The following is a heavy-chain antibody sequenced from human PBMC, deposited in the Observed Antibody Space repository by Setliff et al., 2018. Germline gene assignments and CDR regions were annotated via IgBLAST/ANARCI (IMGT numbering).Heavy chain of an antibody. CDR3: AFEYGTSKRFDP. CDR1: GATFSSHG. Sequence: EASVKVSCKASGATFSSHGISWVRQAPGQGLEWMGIIDPSADYTNYAQKFQGRVTMTKDTSTSTVYMVLNNLRSEDTALYYCAFEYGTSKRFDPWGQGTLVTVSS. CDR2: IDPSADYT. J-gene: IGHJ5*02. V-gene: IGHV1-46*01. D-gene: IGHD3-10*01.